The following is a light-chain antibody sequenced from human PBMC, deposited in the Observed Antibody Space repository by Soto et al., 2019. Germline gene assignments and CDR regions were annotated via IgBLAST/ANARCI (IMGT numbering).Light chain of an antibody. V-gene: IGLV2-14*01. J-gene: IGLJ3*02. CDR1: SNDVGYYNY. CDR2: EVT. CDR3: SSYTTAYTQV. Sequence: QSALSQPASVSGSPGQSITISCTGTSNDVGYYNYVSWYQQHPGQAPTLMISEVTTRPSGVSDRFSGSKSGNTASLTISRLQAEDEAHYYCSSYTTAYTQVFGGGTKLTVL.